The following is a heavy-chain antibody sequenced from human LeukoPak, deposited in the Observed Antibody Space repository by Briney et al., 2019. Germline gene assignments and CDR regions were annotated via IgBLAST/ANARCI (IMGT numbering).Heavy chain of an antibody. D-gene: IGHD6-19*01. V-gene: IGHV3-48*03. J-gene: IGHJ4*02. CDR2: ISSSGSTM. CDR1: GFTFSSYE. CDR3: ARSKARYIAVSVNFDY. Sequence: GGSLRLSCAASGFTFSSYEMNWVRQAPGKGLEWVSYISSSGSTMYYADSVKGRFTISRDNAKNSLYLQMNSLRAEDTAVYYCARSKARYIAVSVNFDYWGQGTLVTVSS.